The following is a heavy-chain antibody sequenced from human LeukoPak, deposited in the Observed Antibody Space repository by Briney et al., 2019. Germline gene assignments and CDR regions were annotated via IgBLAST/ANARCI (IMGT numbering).Heavy chain of an antibody. Sequence: SETLSLTCTVPGRSISSYYWSWIRQPPGKGQEWIGYIYYSGSTNYNPSLKSRVTISVDTSKNQFSLKLSSVTAADTAVYYCARAEYCGGDCYNPYYYMDVWGKGTTVTISS. V-gene: IGHV4-59*01. CDR1: GRSISSYY. D-gene: IGHD2-21*02. CDR3: ARAEYCGGDCYNPYYYMDV. J-gene: IGHJ6*03. CDR2: IYYSGST.